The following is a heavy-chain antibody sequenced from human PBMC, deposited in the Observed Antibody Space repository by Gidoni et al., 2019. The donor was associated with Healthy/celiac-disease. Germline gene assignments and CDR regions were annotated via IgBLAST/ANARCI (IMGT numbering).Heavy chain of an antibody. J-gene: IGHJ4*02. CDR1: GFTFSSYS. Sequence: EVQLVESGGGLVQPGGSLRLSCAASGFTFSSYSMNWVRQDPGKGLECFSYISSSSSTIYYADSVKGRFTISRDNAKNSLYLQMNSLRAEDTAVYYCARVTDGLLGDFDYWGQGTLVTVSS. D-gene: IGHD2-15*01. CDR2: ISSSSSTI. CDR3: ARVTDGLLGDFDY. V-gene: IGHV3-48*01.